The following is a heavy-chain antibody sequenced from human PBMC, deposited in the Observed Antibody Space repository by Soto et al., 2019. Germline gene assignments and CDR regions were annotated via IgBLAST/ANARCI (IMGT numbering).Heavy chain of an antibody. V-gene: IGHV3-33*01. CDR1: GFTFSSYG. Sequence: PGGSLRLSCAASGFTFSSYGMHWVRQAPGKGLEWVAVIWYDGSTICYADSVKGRFTFSRDNAKNSLYLQMNSLRAEDTAVYYCARVSNSGTYKSWAFDIWGQGTVVTVSS. CDR3: ARVSNSGTYKSWAFDI. CDR2: IWYDGSTI. J-gene: IGHJ3*02. D-gene: IGHD1-26*01.